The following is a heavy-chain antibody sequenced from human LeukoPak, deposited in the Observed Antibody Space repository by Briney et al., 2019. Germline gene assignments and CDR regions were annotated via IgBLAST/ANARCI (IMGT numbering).Heavy chain of an antibody. CDR1: GFTFSRYS. V-gene: IGHV3-23*01. CDR3: AKGKGAVCDRDCPSRILVS. J-gene: IGHJ5*02. Sequence: GGSLRLSCAASGFTFSRYSMNWVRQAPGKGLEWVSIISGSGESSIYADSVKGRFTISRDNSKNTLYLQMNSLRAEDTAIYYCAKGKGAVCDRDCPSRILVSWGQGTLVTVSS. CDR2: ISGSGESS. D-gene: IGHD2-21*01.